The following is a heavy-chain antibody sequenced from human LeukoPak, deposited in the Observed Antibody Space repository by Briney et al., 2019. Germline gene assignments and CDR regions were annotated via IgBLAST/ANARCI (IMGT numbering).Heavy chain of an antibody. CDR2: IYYSGST. CDR3: ARGYYDVLTNYPKNFDQ. CDR1: GGSISSGDYY. D-gene: IGHD3-9*01. J-gene: IGHJ4*02. Sequence: YPSETLSLTCTVSGGSISSGDYYWSWIRQPPGKGLEWIGYIYYSGSTYYNPSLKSRVTISVDTSKNQFSLKLSSVTAADTAVYYCARGYYDVLTNYPKNFDQWGQGTLVTVSS. V-gene: IGHV4-30-4*01.